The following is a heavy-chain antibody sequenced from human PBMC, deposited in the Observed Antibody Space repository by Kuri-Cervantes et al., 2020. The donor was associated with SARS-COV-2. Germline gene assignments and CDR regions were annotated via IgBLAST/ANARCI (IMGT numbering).Heavy chain of an antibody. J-gene: IGHJ6*03. Sequence: GESLKISWAGSGFNFSSYAMSRVRQAPGQGLEWVSGISDSGDSTNYADSVKGRFTISRDNSKNTVYLEMDSLRADDTAVYYCAKDQLEQWLVYYYYMDVWGKGTTVTVSS. V-gene: IGHV3-23*01. CDR1: GFNFSSYA. CDR3: AKDQLEQWLVYYYYMDV. CDR2: ISDSGDST. D-gene: IGHD6-19*01.